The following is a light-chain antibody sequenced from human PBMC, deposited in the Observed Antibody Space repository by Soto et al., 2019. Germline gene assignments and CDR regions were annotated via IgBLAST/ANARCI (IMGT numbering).Light chain of an antibody. Sequence: QSALAQPASVSSSPGQSITIPCTGTTSDIGAYNYVSWYKQHPNKVPKLIIYEVTKRPSGFSSRFSGSKSGNTASLTISGLQAEDEADYYCSSYTRTGTLIFGGGTQLTVL. CDR1: TSDIGAYNY. CDR3: SSYTRTGTLI. V-gene: IGLV2-14*01. CDR2: EVT. J-gene: IGLJ2*01.